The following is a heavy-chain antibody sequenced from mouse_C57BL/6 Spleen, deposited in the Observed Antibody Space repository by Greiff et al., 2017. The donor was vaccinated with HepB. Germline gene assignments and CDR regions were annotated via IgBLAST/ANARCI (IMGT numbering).Heavy chain of an antibody. V-gene: IGHV5-4*01. D-gene: IGHD1-1*01. J-gene: IGHJ2*01. CDR1: GFTFSSYA. CDR2: ISDGGSYT. Sequence: DVQLVESGGGLVKPGGSLKLSCAASGFTFSSYAMSWVRQTPEKRLEWVATISDGGSYTYYPDNVKGRFTISRDNAKNNLYLQMSHLKSEDTAMYYCARDLITTVVGYFDYWGQGTTLTVSS. CDR3: ARDLITTVVGYFDY.